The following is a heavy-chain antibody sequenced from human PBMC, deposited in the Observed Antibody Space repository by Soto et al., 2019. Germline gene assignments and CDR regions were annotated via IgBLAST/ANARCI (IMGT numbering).Heavy chain of an antibody. D-gene: IGHD2-2*01. Sequence: QVQLQQWGAGLLKPSETLSLTCAVYGGSFSGYYWSWIRQPPGKGLEWIGEINHSGSTNYNPSLKRRVTISVDTSKNQFSLKLSSVTAADTAVYYCARGGVVPAANRGLDYWGQGTLVTVSS. CDR1: GGSFSGYY. J-gene: IGHJ4*02. V-gene: IGHV4-34*01. CDR3: ARGGVVPAANRGLDY. CDR2: INHSGST.